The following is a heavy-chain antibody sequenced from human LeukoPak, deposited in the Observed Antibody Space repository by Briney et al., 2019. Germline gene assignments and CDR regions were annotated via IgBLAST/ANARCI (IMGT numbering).Heavy chain of an antibody. V-gene: IGHV4-59*11. CDR2: SYYTGST. Sequence: SETLSITCTVSGGSFSSHFRSWIRQPQGKGLEWIGYSYYTGSTDTDYNPSLKSRVTIAVDTSKRQFSRMLSAVTAAYTAVYFWAGRRGAGDPFDYWGQGTLVTVFS. J-gene: IGHJ4*02. CDR1: GGSFSSHF. CDR3: AGRRGAGDPFDY. D-gene: IGHD3-10*01.